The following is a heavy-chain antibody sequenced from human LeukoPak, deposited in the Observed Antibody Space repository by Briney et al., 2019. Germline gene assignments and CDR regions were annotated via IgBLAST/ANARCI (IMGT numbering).Heavy chain of an antibody. CDR3: ARWAGSYGHTYYFDY. V-gene: IGHV5-51*01. D-gene: IGHD5-18*01. CDR2: IYPGDSDT. Sequence: GESLQISCKGSGSGFTSYWIGWVRPMPGKGLEWMGIIYPGDSDTRYSPSFQGQVTISADKSISTAYLQWSSLKASDTAMYYCARWAGSYGHTYYFDYWGQGTLVTVSS. J-gene: IGHJ4*02. CDR1: GSGFTSYW.